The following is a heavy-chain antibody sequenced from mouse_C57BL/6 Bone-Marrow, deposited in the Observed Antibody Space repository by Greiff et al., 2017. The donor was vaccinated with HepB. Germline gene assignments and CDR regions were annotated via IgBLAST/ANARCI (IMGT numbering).Heavy chain of an antibody. Sequence: VQLQQSGAELARPGASVKMSCKASGYTFTSYTMHWVKQRHGQGLEWIGYINPSSGYTKYNQKFKDKATLTADKSSSTAYMQLSSLTSEDSAVYYCASLYYGNPWFAYWGQGTLVTVSA. CDR2: INPSSGYT. J-gene: IGHJ3*01. CDR1: GYTFTSYT. CDR3: ASLYYGNPWFAY. D-gene: IGHD2-1*01. V-gene: IGHV1-4*01.